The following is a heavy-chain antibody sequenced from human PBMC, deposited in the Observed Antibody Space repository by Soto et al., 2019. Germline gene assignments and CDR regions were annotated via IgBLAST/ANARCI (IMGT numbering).Heavy chain of an antibody. D-gene: IGHD3-10*01. CDR2: INPNSGGT. Sequence: ASLKVACEASGYTFTVYYRHCVRQKNRQGLEWMGWINPNSGGTNYAQKFQGWVTMTRDTSISTGYMELSRLRSDDKAVYYFARDGSPSILSARFDPWGQGTLVTVS. J-gene: IGHJ5*02. V-gene: IGHV1-2*04. CDR3: ARDGSPSILSARFDP. CDR1: GYTFTVYY.